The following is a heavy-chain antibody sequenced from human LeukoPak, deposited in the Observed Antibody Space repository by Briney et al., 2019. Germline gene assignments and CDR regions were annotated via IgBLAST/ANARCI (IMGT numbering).Heavy chain of an antibody. D-gene: IGHD1-26*01. CDR2: IYYSGST. CDR3: ARDIVLVGATSYYFDY. Sequence: SETLSLTCTVSGGSISSYYWSWIRQPPGKGLEWIGYIYYSGSTNYNPSLKSRVTISVDTSKNQFSLKLSSVTAADTAVYYCARDIVLVGATSYYFDYWGQGTLVTVSS. CDR1: GGSISSYY. V-gene: IGHV4-59*12. J-gene: IGHJ4*02.